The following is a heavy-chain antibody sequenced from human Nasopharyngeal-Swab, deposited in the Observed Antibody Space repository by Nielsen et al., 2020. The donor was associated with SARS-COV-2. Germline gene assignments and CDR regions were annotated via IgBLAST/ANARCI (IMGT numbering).Heavy chain of an antibody. V-gene: IGHV4-39*07. CDR1: GGSISSGDYY. Sequence: SETLSLTCTVSGGSISSGDYYWSWIRQPPGKGLEWIGEINHSGSTNYNPSLKSRVTISVDTSKNQFSLKLSSVTAADTAVYYCARPGYSSSLRRGSFDYWGQGTLVTVSS. J-gene: IGHJ4*02. CDR2: INHSGST. CDR3: ARPGYSSSLRRGSFDY. D-gene: IGHD6-13*01.